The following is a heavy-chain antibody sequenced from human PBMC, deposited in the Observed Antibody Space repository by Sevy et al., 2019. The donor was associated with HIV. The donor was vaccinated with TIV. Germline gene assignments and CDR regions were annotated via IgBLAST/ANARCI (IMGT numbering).Heavy chain of an antibody. D-gene: IGHD5-18*01. CDR2: IRSSSRPI. Sequence: GGSLRLSCVVSGLTFSSDSMNWVRQAPGKGLEWLAYIRSSSRPIYYADSVEGRFTISRDNDKNSVFLQMNNLRDEDSATYYCARDVDTPFVRSFDSWGQGTLVTVSS. V-gene: IGHV3-48*02. CDR1: GLTFSSDS. CDR3: ARDVDTPFVRSFDS. J-gene: IGHJ4*02.